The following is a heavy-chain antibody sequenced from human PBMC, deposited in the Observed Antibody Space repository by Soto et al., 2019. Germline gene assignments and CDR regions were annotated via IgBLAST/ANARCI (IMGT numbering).Heavy chain of an antibody. J-gene: IGHJ4*02. CDR3: ASDFLVTEGDQGPRF. CDR1: GFTFSSYA. V-gene: IGHV3-30-3*01. D-gene: IGHD3-16*01. Sequence: QVQLVESGGGVVQPGRSLRLSCAASGFTFSSYAMHWVRQAPGKGLEWVAVISYDGSNKYYADSVKGRFTIPRDNSKNTLYLQMNSLRAEETAVYYCASDFLVTEGDQGPRFWGQGTLVTVSS. CDR2: ISYDGSNK.